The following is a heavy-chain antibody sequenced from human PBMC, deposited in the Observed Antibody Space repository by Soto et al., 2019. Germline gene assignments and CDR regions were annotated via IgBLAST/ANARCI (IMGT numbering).Heavy chain of an antibody. CDR3: ARHYDFWSGYLPNYYYYYGMDV. V-gene: IGHV1-69*01. J-gene: IGHJ6*02. D-gene: IGHD3-3*01. Sequence: KVSCKASGGTFSSYAISWVRQAPGQGLEWMGGIIPIFGTANYAQKFQGRVTITADESTSTAYMELSSLRSEDTAVYYCARHYDFWSGYLPNYYYYYGMDVWGQGTTVTVSS. CDR2: IIPIFGTA. CDR1: GGTFSSYA.